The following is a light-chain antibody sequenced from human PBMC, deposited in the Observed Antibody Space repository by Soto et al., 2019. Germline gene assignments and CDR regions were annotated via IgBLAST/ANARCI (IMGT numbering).Light chain of an antibody. CDR2: DAS. J-gene: IGKJ1*01. CDR1: QSVSNC. Sequence: SVLTQCPATLSLSPGERATLSCWARQSVSNCFVWYQQKPGQAPRLLIYDASKRATGIPARFSGSGSGTDFTLTISSLEPEDFAVYYCQQRSIWRWTFGQGTNVDIK. V-gene: IGKV3-11*01. CDR3: QQRSIWRWT.